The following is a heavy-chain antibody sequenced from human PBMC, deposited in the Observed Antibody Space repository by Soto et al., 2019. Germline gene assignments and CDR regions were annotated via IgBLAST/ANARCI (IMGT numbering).Heavy chain of an antibody. V-gene: IGHV1-69*13. CDR2: IIPIFGTA. Sequence: ASVKVSCKASGGTFSSYAISWVRQAPGQGLEWMGGIIPIFGTANYAQKFQGRVTITADESTSTAYMELSSLRSEDTAVYYCARERYYYGSGSYYYYGMDVWGQGTTVTAP. CDR3: ARERYYYGSGSYYYYGMDV. CDR1: GGTFSSYA. J-gene: IGHJ6*02. D-gene: IGHD3-10*01.